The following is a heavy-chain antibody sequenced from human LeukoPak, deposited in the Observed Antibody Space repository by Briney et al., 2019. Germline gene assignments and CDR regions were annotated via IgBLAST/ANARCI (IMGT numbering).Heavy chain of an antibody. D-gene: IGHD3-10*01. J-gene: IGHJ5*02. CDR2: ISGSGTI. V-gene: IGHV4-61*02. CDR1: GDSLSSGPYF. CDR3: ARDSGTTGEVKFDP. Sequence: PSETLSLTCTVSGDSLSSGPYFWNWVRQPAGKGLEWIGRISGSGTITYNPALQSRLSISIDTSKNQFSLKLMSVTAADTAVYYCARDSGTTGEVKFDPWGQGTLVTVSS.